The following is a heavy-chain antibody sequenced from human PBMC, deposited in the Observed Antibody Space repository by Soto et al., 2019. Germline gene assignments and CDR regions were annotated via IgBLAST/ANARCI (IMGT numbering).Heavy chain of an antibody. J-gene: IGHJ6*03. CDR2: ISGSGGST. V-gene: IGHV3-23*01. CDR1: GFTFSSYA. CDR3: AKGGVIAAAGIRYYYYYMDV. Sequence: PGGSLRLSCAASGFTFSSYAMSWVRQAPGKGLEWVSAISGSGGSTYYADSVKGRFTISRDNSKNTLYLQMNSLRAEDTAVYYCAKGGVIAAAGIRYYYYYMDVWGKGTTVTV. D-gene: IGHD6-13*01.